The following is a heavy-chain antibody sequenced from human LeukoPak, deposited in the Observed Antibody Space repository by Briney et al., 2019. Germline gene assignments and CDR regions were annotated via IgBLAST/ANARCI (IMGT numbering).Heavy chain of an antibody. Sequence: GGSLRLSCAASGFTFYDYAMHWVRQAPGKGLEWVSGISWNSGTIGHADSVKGRFTISRDNAKDSLYLQMNSLRTDDTALYYCARGLEKGYSYGIDYWGQGTLVTVSS. D-gene: IGHD5-18*01. CDR2: ISWNSGTI. J-gene: IGHJ4*02. V-gene: IGHV3-9*01. CDR3: ARGLEKGYSYGIDY. CDR1: GFTFYDYA.